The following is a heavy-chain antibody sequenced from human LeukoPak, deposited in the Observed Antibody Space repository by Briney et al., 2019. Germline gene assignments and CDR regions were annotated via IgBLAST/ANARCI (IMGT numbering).Heavy chain of an antibody. CDR2: INGRGGST. J-gene: IGHJ4*02. Sequence: GGSLRLSCAASGFIFSSYAMTWVRQAPGMGLEWVSGINGRGGSTYYADTVKGRFTISRDNSKNTLSLQMNSLRAEDTAVYYCAKERGSGFDYWGQGTLVTVSS. D-gene: IGHD1-14*01. CDR3: AKERGSGFDY. CDR1: GFIFSSYA. V-gene: IGHV3-23*01.